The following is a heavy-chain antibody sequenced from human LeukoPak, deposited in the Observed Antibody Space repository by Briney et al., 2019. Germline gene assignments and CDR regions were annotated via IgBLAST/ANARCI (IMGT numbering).Heavy chain of an antibody. V-gene: IGHV3-74*01. CDR1: GFTFTTHW. J-gene: IGHJ4*02. CDR2: IKPDGSDT. Sequence: PGGSLRLSCGASGFTFTTHWIHWVRQAPGKGLVWVSRIKPDGSDTNYADSVKGRFTISRDNAKNTAYLQMNSLRAEDTAVYYCARGKYGGYFIDYWGQGTLVTVSS. CDR3: ARGKYGGYFIDY. D-gene: IGHD5-12*01.